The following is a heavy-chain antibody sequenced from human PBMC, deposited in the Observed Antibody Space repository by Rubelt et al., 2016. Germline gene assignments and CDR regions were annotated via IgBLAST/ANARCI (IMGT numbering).Heavy chain of an antibody. J-gene: IGHJ4*02. CDR1: GFTFSNYW. V-gene: IGHV3-74*02. CDR3: ARGSYYFDY. Sequence: EVQLVESGGNLVQPGGSLRLSCAASGFTFSNYWMHWVRQAPGKGLVWVSLLHSSDSPYYADSVKSRFTISRDNAKNTLYLQMNSLRDEDTAVYYCARGSYYFDYWGQGTLVTVSS. D-gene: IGHD2-21*01. CDR2: LHSSDSP.